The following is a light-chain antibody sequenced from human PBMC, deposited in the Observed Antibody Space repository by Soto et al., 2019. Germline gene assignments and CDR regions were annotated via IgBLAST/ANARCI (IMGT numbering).Light chain of an antibody. CDR2: EVS. J-gene: IGLJ1*01. V-gene: IGLV2-14*01. Sequence: QSVLTQPASVSGSPGQSITISCTGTSSDVGGYNYVSWYQQHPDKAPKLMIYEVSNRPSGVSNRFSGSKSGNTASLTISGLQAEDEADYYCSPYTSSSTPYVFGTGTKV. CDR1: SSDVGGYNY. CDR3: SPYTSSSTPYV.